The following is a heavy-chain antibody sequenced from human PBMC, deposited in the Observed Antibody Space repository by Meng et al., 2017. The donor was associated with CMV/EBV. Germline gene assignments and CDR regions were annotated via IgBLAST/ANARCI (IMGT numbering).Heavy chain of an antibody. J-gene: IGHJ4*02. Sequence: GGSLRLSCAASGFTVSSNYMSWVRQAPGKGLEWVSVIYSGGSTYYADSVKGRFTISRDNSKNTLYLQMNSLKTEDTAVYYCTRDFEVGATEDYWGQGTLVTVSS. CDR3: TRDFEVGATEDY. CDR1: GFTVSSNY. CDR2: IYSGGST. D-gene: IGHD1-26*01. V-gene: IGHV3-53*01.